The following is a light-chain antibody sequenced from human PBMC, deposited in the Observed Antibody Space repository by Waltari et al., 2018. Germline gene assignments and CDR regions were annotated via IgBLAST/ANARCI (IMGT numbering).Light chain of an antibody. V-gene: IGLV1-44*01. CDR3: AAWDDSLNGWV. CDR2: SNN. Sequence: QSVLTQPPSASGTPGQGVTFTCSGSSPNIGSNTVNWYQQLPGTAPKLLIYSNNQRPSGVPDRFSGSKSGTSASLAISGLQSEDEADYYCAAWDDSLNGWVFGGGTKLTVL. J-gene: IGLJ3*02. CDR1: SPNIGSNT.